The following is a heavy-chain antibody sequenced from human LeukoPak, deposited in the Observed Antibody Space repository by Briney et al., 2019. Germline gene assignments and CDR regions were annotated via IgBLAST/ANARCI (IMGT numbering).Heavy chain of an antibody. CDR3: AKWGDYDVLTGYYVSDY. V-gene: IGHV3-23*01. J-gene: IGHJ4*02. Sequence: GGSLRLSCAASGFTFSNYAMSWVRQAPGKGLEWVSAITGSGGNTYYADSVKGRFTIPSDNSKNTVFLQMNSLRAEDTAVYYCAKWGDYDVLTGYYVSDYWGQGTLVTVSS. D-gene: IGHD3-9*01. CDR1: GFTFSNYA. CDR2: ITGSGGNT.